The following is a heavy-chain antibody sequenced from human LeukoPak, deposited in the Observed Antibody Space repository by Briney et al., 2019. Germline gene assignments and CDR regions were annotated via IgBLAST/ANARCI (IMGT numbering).Heavy chain of an antibody. CDR1: GFTFDDYG. CDR3: ARAPHAFDI. Sequence: GGSLRLSCAASGFTFDDYGMNWVRQAPGKGLEWVSSITWNGDNTRYADSVQGRFTISRDNAKNSLFLQMNSLRAEDTAFYYCARAPHAFDIWGQGTMVTVSS. CDR2: ITWNGDNT. J-gene: IGHJ3*02. V-gene: IGHV3-20*04.